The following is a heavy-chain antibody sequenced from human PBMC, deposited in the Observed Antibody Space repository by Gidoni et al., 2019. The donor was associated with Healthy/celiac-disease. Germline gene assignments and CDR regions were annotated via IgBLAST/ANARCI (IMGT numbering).Heavy chain of an antibody. CDR2: MNPNSGNK. D-gene: IGHD4-17*01. CDR3: ARVSTYGDPLERAFDI. J-gene: IGHJ3*02. Sequence: QVQLVQSGAEVKKPGASVQVSCKASGYTFTIYAITWVRQATGQGLEWMGWMNPNSGNKGYAKKLQGRVTMTRNTSISTAYMELSSLRSEDTAVYYCARVSTYGDPLERAFDIWGQGTMVTVSS. V-gene: IGHV1-8*01. CDR1: GYTFTIYA.